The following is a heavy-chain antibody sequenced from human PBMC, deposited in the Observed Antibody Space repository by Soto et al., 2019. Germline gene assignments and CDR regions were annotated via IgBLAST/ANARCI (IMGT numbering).Heavy chain of an antibody. V-gene: IGHV1-58*01. J-gene: IGHJ6*02. D-gene: IGHD2-15*01. CDR2: LVVGTGNT. CDR1: GFTFRSSA. CDR3: ATGAYCSGGSCSDYYYYYYGMDL. Sequence: SVKVSCKTSGFTFRSSAVQWVRQARGQRLEWIGWLVVGTGNTNYAQKFQQRVTISSDRSTNTVCMELSSLTSEDTAVYYCATGAYCSGGSCSDYYYYYYGMDLWGQGTTVTVS.